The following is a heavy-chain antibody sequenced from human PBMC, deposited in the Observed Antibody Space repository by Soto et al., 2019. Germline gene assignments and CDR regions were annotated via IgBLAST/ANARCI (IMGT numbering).Heavy chain of an antibody. CDR3: ARAHHLHGDFMIDY. V-gene: IGHV3-11*01. J-gene: IGHJ4*02. Sequence: QVQLVESGGGLVKPGGSLILACAASGLTFSDYYMSRIRQAPGKGLEWVSYISSSGSTIYYADSVKGRFTISRDNAKNSLYLQMNSLRAGDTAVYYCARAHHLHGDFMIDYWGQGTLVTVSS. CDR1: GLTFSDYY. D-gene: IGHD4-17*01. CDR2: ISSSGSTI.